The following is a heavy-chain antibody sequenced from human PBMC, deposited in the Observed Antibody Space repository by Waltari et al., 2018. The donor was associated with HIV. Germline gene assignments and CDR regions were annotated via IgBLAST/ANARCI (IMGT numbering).Heavy chain of an antibody. J-gene: IGHJ6*02. D-gene: IGHD6-19*01. Sequence: WGSLRLSCTASGFTFGDYAMSWVRQAPGKGLEWVGFIRSKAYGGTTEYAASVKGRFTISRDDSKSIAYLQMNSLKTEDTAVYYCTRDPEWLVRDYYGMDVWGQGTTVTVSS. CDR2: IRSKAYGGTT. CDR3: TRDPEWLVRDYYGMDV. CDR1: GFTFGDYA. V-gene: IGHV3-49*04.